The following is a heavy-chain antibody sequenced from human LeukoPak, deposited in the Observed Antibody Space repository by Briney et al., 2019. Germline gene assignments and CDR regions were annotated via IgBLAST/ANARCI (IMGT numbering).Heavy chain of an antibody. CDR2: ISSNGGST. CDR1: GFTFSSYA. V-gene: IGHV3-64*01. Sequence: GGSLRLSCAASGFTFSSYAVHWVRQAPGKGLEYVSAISSNGGSTYYANSVKGRFTISRDNSKNTLYLQMGSLRAEDMAVYYCARERALCSGGSCYSVPWKYFDYWGQGTLVTVSS. D-gene: IGHD2-15*01. CDR3: ARERALCSGGSCYSVPWKYFDY. J-gene: IGHJ4*02.